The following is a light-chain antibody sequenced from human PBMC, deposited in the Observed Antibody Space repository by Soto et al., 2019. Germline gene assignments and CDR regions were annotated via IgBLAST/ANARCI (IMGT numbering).Light chain of an antibody. J-gene: IGKJ4*01. CDR1: RSVIGW. CDR3: QQSHTVPIT. CDR2: EAS. Sequence: DTQMTQSPPSVSASVGDRVTITCRASRSVIGWVAWYQQKPGKAPNLLIYEASILQRGVSSRFSGSGSATDYTLTISDLQPEDCATYFCQQSHTVPITFGGGTKVEIK. V-gene: IGKV1-12*01.